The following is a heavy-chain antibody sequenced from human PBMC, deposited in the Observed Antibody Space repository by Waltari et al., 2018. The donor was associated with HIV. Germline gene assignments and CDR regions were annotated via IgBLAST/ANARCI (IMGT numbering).Heavy chain of an antibody. CDR3: ARSGSGWTRGLYYFDY. V-gene: IGHV1-18*01. CDR1: GYTFTSYV. J-gene: IGHJ4*02. CDR2: ISAYNGNT. Sequence: QVQLVQSGAEVKKPGASVQVSCKASGYTFTSYVISCVRQAPGQGLEWMGWISAYNGNTNYAQKLQGRVTMTTDTSTSTAYMELRSLRSDDTAVYYCARSGSGWTRGLYYFDYWGQGTLVTVSS. D-gene: IGHD6-19*01.